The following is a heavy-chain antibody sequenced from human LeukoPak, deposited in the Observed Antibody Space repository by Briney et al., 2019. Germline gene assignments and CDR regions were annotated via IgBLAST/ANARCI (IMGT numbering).Heavy chain of an antibody. D-gene: IGHD4-17*01. V-gene: IGHV4-31*03. Sequence: SQTLSLTCTVSGGSISSGSNYWGWIRQQPGKGLEWIGYIHNTGRTDYNPSLKSRVIISVDTSKNRFSLRLSSVTAADTALYYCARKNDYGDSYYMDVWGKGTTVTVYS. CDR1: GGSISSGSNY. J-gene: IGHJ6*03. CDR3: ARKNDYGDSYYMDV. CDR2: IHNTGRT.